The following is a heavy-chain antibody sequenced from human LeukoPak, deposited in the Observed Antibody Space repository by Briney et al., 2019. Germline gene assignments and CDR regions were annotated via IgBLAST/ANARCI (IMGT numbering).Heavy chain of an antibody. CDR2: IIPIFGTA. Sequence: SVKVSCKASGGTFSSYAISWVRQAPGQGLEWMGGIIPIFGTANYAQKFQGRVTITADESTSTAYMELSSLRSEDTAVYYCASTRYDSHEIPYYFYYYGMDVWGQGTTVTVSS. CDR3: ASTRYDSHEIPYYFYYYGMDV. CDR1: GGTFSSYA. J-gene: IGHJ6*02. V-gene: IGHV1-69*13. D-gene: IGHD3-3*01.